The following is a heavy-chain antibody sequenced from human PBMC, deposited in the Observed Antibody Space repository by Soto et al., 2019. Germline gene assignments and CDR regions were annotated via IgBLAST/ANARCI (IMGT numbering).Heavy chain of an antibody. Sequence: GGSLRLSCAASGLTFSSYAMSWVRQAPGKGLEWVSAIIDSGGSTYYADSVKGRFTISRDNSKNTLYLQMNSLRAEDTAVYYCARYRPGGDYQGYDPWGQGTLVTVSS. D-gene: IGHD4-17*01. CDR3: ARYRPGGDYQGYDP. CDR1: GLTFSSYA. CDR2: IIDSGGST. V-gene: IGHV3-23*01. J-gene: IGHJ5*02.